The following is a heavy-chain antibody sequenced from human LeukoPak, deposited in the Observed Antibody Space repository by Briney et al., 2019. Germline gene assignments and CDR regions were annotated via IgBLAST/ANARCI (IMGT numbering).Heavy chain of an antibody. CDR1: GNSISSGYC. V-gene: IGHV4-38-2*01. CDR3: ATHECNSTLGEVSALYFDY. D-gene: IGHD3-3*01. Sequence: SETLSRTCAVSGNSISSGYCWGCIRQPPGKGLEWIGSIYHSGSTYYKPSLKSRVTMSVDTSKNPFSLKLSSVTAAITDMDHGATHECNSTLGEVSALYFDYWGQGTLVTVSS. CDR2: IYHSGST. J-gene: IGHJ4*02.